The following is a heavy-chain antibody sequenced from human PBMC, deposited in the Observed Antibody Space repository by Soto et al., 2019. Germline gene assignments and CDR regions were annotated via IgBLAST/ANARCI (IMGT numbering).Heavy chain of an antibody. CDR2: IYSGGST. CDR1: GFTVSSNY. D-gene: IGHD3-9*01. Sequence: GGSLRLSCAASGFTVSSNYMSWVRQAPGKGLEWVSVIYSGGSTYYADSVKGRFTISRDNSKNTLYLQMNSLRAEDTAVYYCARWRSFDWLIYPPYGMDVWGQGTTVTVSS. CDR3: ARWRSFDWLIYPPYGMDV. J-gene: IGHJ6*02. V-gene: IGHV3-53*01.